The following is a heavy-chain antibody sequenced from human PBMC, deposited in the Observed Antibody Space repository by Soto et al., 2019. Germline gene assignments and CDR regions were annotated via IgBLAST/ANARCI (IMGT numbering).Heavy chain of an antibody. CDR3: AKNGEYCSSTSCYDAFDI. D-gene: IGHD2-2*01. Sequence: GGSLRLSCAASGFTFSSYAMSWVRQAPGKGLEWVSAISGSGGSTYYADSVKGRFTISRDNSKNTLYLQMNSLRAEDTAVYYCAKNGEYCSSTSCYDAFDIWGQGTMVTVSS. CDR2: ISGSGGST. V-gene: IGHV3-23*01. CDR1: GFTFSSYA. J-gene: IGHJ3*02.